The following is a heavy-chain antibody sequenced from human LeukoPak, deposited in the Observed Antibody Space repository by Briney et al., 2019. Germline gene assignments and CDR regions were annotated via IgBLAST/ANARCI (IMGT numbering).Heavy chain of an antibody. D-gene: IGHD4-17*01. Sequence: PGRSLRLSCAASGFTFSSYGMHWVRQAPGKGLEWVAVIWYDGSNKYYADSVKGRFTISRDDSKNTLYLQMNSLRAEDTAVYYCATKTHYGVGVYWGQGTLVTVSS. CDR2: IWYDGSNK. J-gene: IGHJ4*02. CDR3: ATKTHYGVGVY. V-gene: IGHV3-33*08. CDR1: GFTFSSYG.